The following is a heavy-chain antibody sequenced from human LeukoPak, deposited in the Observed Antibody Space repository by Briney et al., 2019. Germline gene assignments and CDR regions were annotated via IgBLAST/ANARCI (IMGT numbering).Heavy chain of an antibody. J-gene: IGHJ4*02. CDR1: GFTVTSNY. V-gene: IGHV3-53*01. CDR3: AREVRGYYFDY. D-gene: IGHD5-12*01. CDR2: ISSGGNT. Sequence: GGSLRLSCAASGFTVTSNYMTWVRQAPGKGLEWVSVISSGGNTYYTDSVKGRFTISRDNSKNTVYLQMNGLRAEDTAVYYCAREVRGYYFDYWGQGTLVAASS.